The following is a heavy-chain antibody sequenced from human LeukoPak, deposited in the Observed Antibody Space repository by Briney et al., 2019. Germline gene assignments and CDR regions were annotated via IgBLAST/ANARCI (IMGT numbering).Heavy chain of an antibody. CDR2: VYYSGST. CDR3: ARSKYYYGSGHDQQRTGYYYYYMDV. Sequence: SETLSLTCTVSGYSISSSYYWSWILQPPGKGLEWIGYVYYSGSTNYNPSLKSRVTISVDTSKNQFSLKLSSVTAANTAVYYCARSKYYYGSGHDQQRTGYYYYYMDVWGKGTTVTISS. J-gene: IGHJ6*03. D-gene: IGHD3-10*01. CDR1: GYSISSSYY. V-gene: IGHV4-61*01.